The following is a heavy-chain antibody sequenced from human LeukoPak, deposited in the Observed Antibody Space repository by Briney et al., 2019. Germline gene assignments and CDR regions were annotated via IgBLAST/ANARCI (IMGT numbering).Heavy chain of an antibody. D-gene: IGHD2-2*03. Sequence: SGTLSLTCAVSGGSISSSNWWSWVRQPPGKGLEWIGYIYYSGSTNYNPSLKSRVTMSVDTSKNQFSLKLSSVTAADTAVYYCARDLDIVNWFDPWGQGTLVTVSS. CDR3: ARDLDIVNWFDP. J-gene: IGHJ5*02. V-gene: IGHV4-4*02. CDR2: IYYSGST. CDR1: GGSISSSNW.